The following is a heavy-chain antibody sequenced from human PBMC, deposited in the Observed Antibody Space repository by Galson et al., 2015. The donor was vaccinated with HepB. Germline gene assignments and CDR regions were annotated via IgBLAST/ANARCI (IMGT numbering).Heavy chain of an antibody. D-gene: IGHD6-6*01. CDR3: ARYVVGSPSEEALDP. V-gene: IGHV1-8*01. CDR2: INPNSGNT. Sequence: SVKVSCKASGSVFTGYDINWVRQATGRGLEWLGWINPNSGNTAYAQTFQGRITMTRDSSIGTAYMELTSLTSEDTAIYYCARYVVGSPSEEALDPWGQGTLVTVSS. CDR1: GSVFTGYD. J-gene: IGHJ5*02.